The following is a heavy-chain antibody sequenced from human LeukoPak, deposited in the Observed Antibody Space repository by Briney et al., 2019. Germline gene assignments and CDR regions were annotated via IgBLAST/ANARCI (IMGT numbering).Heavy chain of an antibody. V-gene: IGHV3-7*05. CDR3: AREGPINNGDLDY. J-gene: IGHJ4*02. Sequence: PGGSLRLSCTASGFTFSYFWMSWVRQAPGKGLEWVANINLDGTERHYVDSVKGRFTISRDNAQNSLYLQMNSLRAEDTVVYYCAREGPINNGDLDYWGQGTLVTVSS. CDR1: GFTFSYFW. CDR2: INLDGTER. D-gene: IGHD1/OR15-1a*01.